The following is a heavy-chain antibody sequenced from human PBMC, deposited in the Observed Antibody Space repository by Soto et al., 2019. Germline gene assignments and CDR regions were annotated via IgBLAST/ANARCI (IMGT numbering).Heavy chain of an antibody. Sequence: PGGALRGSFAASGFTFSSYGMHWVRQAPGKVLELVAVISYDGSNKYYADSVKGRFTISRDNYKNTLYLQMNSLRAEDTAVYYCAKGGTDQLVGPIDDAFNIWGEGTMVTVSS. J-gene: IGHJ3*02. V-gene: IGHV3-30*18. D-gene: IGHD2-2*01. CDR3: AKGGTDQLVGPIDDAFNI. CDR2: ISYDGSNK. CDR1: GFTFSSYG.